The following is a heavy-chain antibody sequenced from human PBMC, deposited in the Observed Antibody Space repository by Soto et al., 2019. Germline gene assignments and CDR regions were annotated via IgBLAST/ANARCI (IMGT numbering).Heavy chain of an antibody. Sequence: EVHLVESGEGLVRPGESLRLSCAASGFTFTNFRMSWLRQAPGKGLEWVANIKQDGSETRYVDSVKGRFTISRDNAKNSLFLQMNSLRAEDTAIYYCARSYGTGFLSGYWGQGTLVTVST. V-gene: IGHV3-7*01. CDR3: ARSYGTGFLSGY. D-gene: IGHD3-10*01. CDR1: GFTFTNFR. CDR2: IKQDGSET. J-gene: IGHJ4*02.